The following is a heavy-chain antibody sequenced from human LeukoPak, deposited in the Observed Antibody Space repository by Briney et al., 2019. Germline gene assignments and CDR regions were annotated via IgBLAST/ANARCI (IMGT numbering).Heavy chain of an antibody. V-gene: IGHV1-24*01. Sequence: ASVKVSCKVSGYTLTELSMHWVRQAPGKGLEWMGGFDPEDGKTIYAQKFQGRVTMTEDTSTDTAYMELSSLRSEDTAVYYCATAGERRLLWFGELLLYWGQGTLDTVSS. J-gene: IGHJ4*02. CDR3: ATAGERRLLWFGELLLY. D-gene: IGHD3-10*01. CDR1: GYTLTELS. CDR2: FDPEDGKT.